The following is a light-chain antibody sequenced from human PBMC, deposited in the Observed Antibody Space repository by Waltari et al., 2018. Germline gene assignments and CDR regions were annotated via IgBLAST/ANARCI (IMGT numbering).Light chain of an antibody. Sequence: QSALTQPASVSGSPGQSITISCTGTSSDVGSYNYVSWYQQHPGKAPKLMIYDVSYRPSGVSNRFSGSKSGNTASLTISGLQAEDEADYYSSSYITTNTLELFGGGTSLTVL. CDR3: SSYITTNTLEL. CDR1: SSDVGSYNY. J-gene: IGLJ2*01. V-gene: IGLV2-14*03. CDR2: DVS.